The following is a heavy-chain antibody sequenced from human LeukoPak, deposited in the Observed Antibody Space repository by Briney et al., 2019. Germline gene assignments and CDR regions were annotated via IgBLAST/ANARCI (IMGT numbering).Heavy chain of an antibody. J-gene: IGHJ4*02. CDR1: GFTFTGSW. CDR3: ATAAARRDY. V-gene: IGHV3-7*01. Sequence: TGGSLRLSCAASGFTFTGSWMSWVRRAPGKGLEWVANIKQDGSEKYYVDSVKGRFTISRDNAKNSLYLQMNSLRAEDTAVYYCATAAARRDYWGQGTLVTVSS. D-gene: IGHD6-6*01. CDR2: IKQDGSEK.